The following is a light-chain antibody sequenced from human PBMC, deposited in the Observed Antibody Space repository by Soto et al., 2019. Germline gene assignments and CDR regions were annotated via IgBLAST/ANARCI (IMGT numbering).Light chain of an antibody. CDR2: AAS. CDR3: QQYDDWPPMYT. CDR1: QSVSSY. Sequence: EIVLTQSPATLSLSPGERATLSCRASQSVSSYLAWYQQKPGRAPRLLIYAASTRATGVPARFSGSGSGTEFTLTISSLQSEDCAVYYCQQYDDWPPMYTVGQGTKVEIK. J-gene: IGKJ2*01. V-gene: IGKV3-15*01.